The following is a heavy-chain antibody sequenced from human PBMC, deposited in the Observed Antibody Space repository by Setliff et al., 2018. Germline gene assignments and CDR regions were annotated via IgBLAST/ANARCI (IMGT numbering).Heavy chain of an antibody. CDR2: IYYSGST. V-gene: IGHV4-59*12. J-gene: IGHJ3*02. CDR3: ARDPAYGAFDI. D-gene: IGHD3-16*01. CDR1: GGSISSYY. Sequence: SETLSLTCTVSGGSISSYYWSWIRQPPGKGLEWIGYIYYSGSTNYNPSLKGRFTISRDNAKNSLYLQMNGLRAEDTAVYYCARDPAYGAFDIWGQGTMVTV.